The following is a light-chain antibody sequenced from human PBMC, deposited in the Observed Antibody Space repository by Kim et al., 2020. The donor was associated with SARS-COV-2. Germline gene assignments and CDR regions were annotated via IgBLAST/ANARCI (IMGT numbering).Light chain of an antibody. J-gene: IGKJ1*01. CDR1: QSVSSSY. CDR2: GAS. Sequence: SPRERATHSRRASQSVSSSYLAWDQHKPRHAPRGLISGASSRATGIPDRFSGSVSGTDFSLTISRLGPEDFAVYNCQQYGSSPWTFGQGTKVEIK. CDR3: QQYGSSPWT. V-gene: IGKV3-20*01.